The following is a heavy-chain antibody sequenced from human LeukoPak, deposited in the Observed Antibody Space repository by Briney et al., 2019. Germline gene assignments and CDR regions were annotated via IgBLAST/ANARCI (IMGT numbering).Heavy chain of an antibody. D-gene: IGHD5-18*01. J-gene: IGHJ5*02. CDR1: GYTFTSYD. V-gene: IGHV1-8*01. Sequence: ASVKVSCKAPGYTFTSYDINWVRQATGQGLEWMGWMSPNSGNTGYAQKFQGRVTMTRNTSISTAYMELSSLRSDDTAVYYCARGLGGYGNWFDPWGQGTLVTVSS. CDR2: MSPNSGNT. CDR3: ARGLGGYGNWFDP.